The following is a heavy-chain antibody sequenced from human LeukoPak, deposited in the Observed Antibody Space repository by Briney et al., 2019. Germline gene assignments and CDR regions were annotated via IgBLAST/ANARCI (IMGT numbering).Heavy chain of an antibody. CDR2: IYSGGST. D-gene: IGHD6-13*01. CDR3: VRQFPQAAAGAAWYFDL. CDR1: GFTVSSNY. Sequence: GGSLRLSCAASGFTVSSNYMSWVRQAPGKGLEWVSVIYSGGSTYYADSVKGRFTISRDNSKNTLYLQMNSLSVEDTAMYYCVRQFPQAAAGAAWYFDLWGRGTLVTVSS. V-gene: IGHV3-66*04. J-gene: IGHJ2*01.